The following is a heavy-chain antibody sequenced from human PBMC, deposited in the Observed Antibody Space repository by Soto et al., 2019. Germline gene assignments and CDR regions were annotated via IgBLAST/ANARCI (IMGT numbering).Heavy chain of an antibody. CDR1: GYSFTSYW. CDR2: IYPGDSDT. J-gene: IGHJ6*02. Sequence: GESLKISCXGSGYSFTSYWIGWVRQMPGKGLEWMGIIYPGDSDTRYSPSFQGQVTISADKSISTAYLQWSSLKASDTAMYYCARNDRGGALYYYYYYGMDVWGQGTTVTVSS. CDR3: ARNDRGGALYYYYYYGMDV. D-gene: IGHD2-21*01. V-gene: IGHV5-51*01.